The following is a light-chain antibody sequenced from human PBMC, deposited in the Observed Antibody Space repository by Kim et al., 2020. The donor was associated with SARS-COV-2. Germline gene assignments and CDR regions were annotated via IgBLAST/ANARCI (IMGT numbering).Light chain of an antibody. CDR1: QSVSTNY. CDR3: QQYGSSRT. V-gene: IGKV3-20*01. J-gene: IGKJ1*01. CDR2: IAS. Sequence: FSPGERAPPVCRADQSVSTNYLAWYQQKPGQAPRLLIYIASSRATGIPDRSSGSGSGTDFTLTISRLEPEDFAVYYCQQYGSSRTFGQGTKVDIK.